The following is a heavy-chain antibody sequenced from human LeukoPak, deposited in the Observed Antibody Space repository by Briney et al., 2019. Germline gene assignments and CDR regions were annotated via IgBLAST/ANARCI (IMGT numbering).Heavy chain of an antibody. Sequence: GGSLRLSCAASGFTFSSYWMHWVRQAPGKGLVWVSRINSDGSSATYADSVKGRFTISRDNAKNTLSLQMNSLRAEDTAVYYCARETPSGSGRAFDIWGQGTMVTVSS. CDR3: ARETPSGSGRAFDI. D-gene: IGHD1-26*01. J-gene: IGHJ3*02. CDR1: GFTFSSYW. V-gene: IGHV3-74*01. CDR2: INSDGSSA.